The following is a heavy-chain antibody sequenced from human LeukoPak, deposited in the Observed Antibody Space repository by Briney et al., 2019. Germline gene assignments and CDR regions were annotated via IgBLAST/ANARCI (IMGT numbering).Heavy chain of an antibody. CDR2: ISHSGRT. Sequence: SETLSLTCTASGGSISSYYWSWIRRPPGKGLEWIGYISHSGRTNFNPSLKSRVTISVDTSKNQFSLKLSSVTAADTAVYYCAREGTAGTNLNWFDPWGQGTLVTVSS. J-gene: IGHJ5*02. D-gene: IGHD1-1*01. V-gene: IGHV4-59*01. CDR3: AREGTAGTNLNWFDP. CDR1: GGSISSYY.